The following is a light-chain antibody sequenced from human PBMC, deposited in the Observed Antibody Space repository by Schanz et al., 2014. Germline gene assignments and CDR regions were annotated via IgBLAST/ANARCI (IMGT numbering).Light chain of an antibody. V-gene: IGLV3-1*01. CDR2: QDT. Sequence: SYELTQPPSVSVSPGQTASITCSGDKLGDKYACWYQQKPCQSPVQVIYQDTKRPSGIPERFSGSNSGNTATLTISGTQAMDEADYYCQAWDSNTAWVFGGGTKLTVL. CDR1: KLGDKY. CDR3: QAWDSNTAWV. J-gene: IGLJ3*02.